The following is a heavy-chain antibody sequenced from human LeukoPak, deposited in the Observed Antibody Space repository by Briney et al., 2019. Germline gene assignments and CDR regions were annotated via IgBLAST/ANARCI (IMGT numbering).Heavy chain of an antibody. D-gene: IGHD2-15*01. CDR2: ISGSGGST. V-gene: IGHV3-23*01. J-gene: IGHJ3*01. Sequence: GGSLRLSCAASGFTFSTCTMSWVRQAPGKGLEWVSGISGSGGSTYYADSVKGRFTISRDNSKNTLFLQMNSLRAEDTGVYYCATCSSGSCFYDAFDVWGQGTPVTVSS. CDR3: ATCSSGSCFYDAFDV. CDR1: GFTFSTCT.